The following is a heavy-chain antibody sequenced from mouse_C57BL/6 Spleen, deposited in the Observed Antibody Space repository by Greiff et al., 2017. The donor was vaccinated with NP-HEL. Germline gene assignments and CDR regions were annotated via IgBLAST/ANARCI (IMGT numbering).Heavy chain of an antibody. CDR1: GFTFSDYY. CDR3: ARELGREEGYAMDY. V-gene: IGHV5-16*01. D-gene: IGHD4-1*01. CDR2: INYDGSST. Sequence: EVNVVESEGGLVQPGSSMKLSCTASGFTFSDYYMAWVRQVPEKGLEWVANINYDGSSTYYLDSLKSRFIISSDNAKNILYLQMSSLKSEDTATYYCARELGREEGYAMDYWGQGTSVTVSS. J-gene: IGHJ4*01.